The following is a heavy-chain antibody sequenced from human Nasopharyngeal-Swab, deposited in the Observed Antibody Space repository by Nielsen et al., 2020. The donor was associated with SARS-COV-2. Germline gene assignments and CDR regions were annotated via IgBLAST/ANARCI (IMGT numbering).Heavy chain of an antibody. J-gene: IGHJ4*02. V-gene: IGHV3-48*03. CDR3: ARDQGRYSSGWYLDY. D-gene: IGHD6-19*01. Sequence: GGSLRLSCAASGFTFSSYEMNWVRQAPGKGLEWGSYISSSGSTIYYADSVKGRFTISRDNAKNSLYLQMNSLRAEDTAVYYCARDQGRYSSGWYLDYWGQGTLVTVSS. CDR1: GFTFSSYE. CDR2: ISSSGSTI.